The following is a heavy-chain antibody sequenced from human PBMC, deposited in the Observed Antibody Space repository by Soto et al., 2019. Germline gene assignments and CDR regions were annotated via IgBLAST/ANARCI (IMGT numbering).Heavy chain of an antibody. Sequence: ASVKVSCKASGYTFTSNGSNWVRQAPGQGLEWMGWISGYNGNTNNAQKFQGRVTMTTDTSTNTAYLELRSLRSDDTAVYYCARDLITRDAFDIWGQGTMVTVPS. CDR3: ARDLITRDAFDI. CDR1: GYTFTSNG. V-gene: IGHV1-18*04. CDR2: ISGYNGNT. J-gene: IGHJ3*02. D-gene: IGHD3-16*01.